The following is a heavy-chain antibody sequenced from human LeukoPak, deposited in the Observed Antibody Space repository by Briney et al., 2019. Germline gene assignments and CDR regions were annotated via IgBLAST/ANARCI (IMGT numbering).Heavy chain of an antibody. J-gene: IGHJ4*02. CDR1: GFTFSSYG. Sequence: GGSLRLSCAASGFTFSSYGMHWVRQALGKGLEWVAVISYDGSNKYYADSVKGRFTISRDNSKNTLYLQMNSLRAEDTAVYYCAKEILYYFDYWGQGTLVTVSS. V-gene: IGHV3-30*18. CDR3: AKEILYYFDY. CDR2: ISYDGSNK.